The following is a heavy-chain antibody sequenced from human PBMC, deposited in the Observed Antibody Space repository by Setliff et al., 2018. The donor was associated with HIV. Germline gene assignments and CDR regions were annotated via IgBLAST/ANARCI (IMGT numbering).Heavy chain of an antibody. CDR2: ISPNTGDT. D-gene: IGHD3-10*01. Sequence: ASVKVSCKTAGYTFTAYFLQWVRQAPGQGLEWIGWISPNTGDTGIALKFQGRVTMTRDTSTSTTYLELDRLTYDDTAIYYCARGGYYTSGTWFDPWGQGTLVPVSS. J-gene: IGHJ5*02. CDR1: GYTFTAYF. CDR3: ARGGYYTSGTWFDP. V-gene: IGHV1-2*02.